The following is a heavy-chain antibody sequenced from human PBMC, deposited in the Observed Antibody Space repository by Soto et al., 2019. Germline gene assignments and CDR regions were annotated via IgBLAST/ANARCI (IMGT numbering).Heavy chain of an antibody. Sequence: ASVKVSCKASGGTFSSYAIRWVRQAPGQGLEWMGGIIPIFGTANYAQKFQGRVTIPADESTSTAYMELSSLRSEDTAVYYCARAAEGRATPSRYYYGMDVWGQGTTVTVS. CDR1: GGTFSSYA. J-gene: IGHJ6*02. D-gene: IGHD2-15*01. CDR3: ARAAEGRATPSRYYYGMDV. V-gene: IGHV1-69*13. CDR2: IIPIFGTA.